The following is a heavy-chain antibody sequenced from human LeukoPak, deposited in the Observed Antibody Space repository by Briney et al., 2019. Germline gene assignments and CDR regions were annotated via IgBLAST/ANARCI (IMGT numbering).Heavy chain of an antibody. D-gene: IGHD5-24*01. V-gene: IGHV3-23*01. CDR1: GFTLSNYA. Sequence: PGGSLRLSCAASGFTLSNYAMNWVRQAPGKGLGWVSGISYIDVETYYADSVKGRFTISSDNSMNTLYLQMNSLTVEDTAVYYCAKRTRDGFNTPIDFWGQGTLVTVS. CDR2: ISYIDVET. CDR3: AKRTRDGFNTPIDF. J-gene: IGHJ4*02.